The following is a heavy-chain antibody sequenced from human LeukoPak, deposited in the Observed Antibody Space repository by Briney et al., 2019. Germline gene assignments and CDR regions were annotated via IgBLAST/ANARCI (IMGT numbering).Heavy chain of an antibody. CDR3: ASTYYYGSRRLDY. J-gene: IGHJ4*02. D-gene: IGHD3-10*01. V-gene: IGHV4-39*07. CDR2: IYYSGST. Sequence: SETLSLTCTVSGGSISSSSYYWGWIRQPPGKGLEWIGSIYYSGSTYYNPSLKSRVTISVDTSKNQFSLKLSSVTAADTAVYYCASTYYYGSRRLDYWGQGTLVTVSS. CDR1: GGSISSSSYY.